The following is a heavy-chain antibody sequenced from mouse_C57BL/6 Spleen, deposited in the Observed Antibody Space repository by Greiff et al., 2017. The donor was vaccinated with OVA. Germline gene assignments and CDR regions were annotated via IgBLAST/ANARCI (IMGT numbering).Heavy chain of an antibody. CDR1: GYAFSSSW. CDR2: IYPGDGDT. D-gene: IGHD2-4*01. Sequence: QVQLQQSGPELVKPGASVKISCKASGYAFSSSWMNWVKQRPGKGLEWIGRIYPGDGDTNYNGKFKGKATLTADKSSSTAYMQLSSLTSEDSAVYFCAKGDYDYGDWYFGVWGTVTTVTVSS. J-gene: IGHJ1*03. CDR3: AKGDYDYGDWYFGV. V-gene: IGHV1-82*01.